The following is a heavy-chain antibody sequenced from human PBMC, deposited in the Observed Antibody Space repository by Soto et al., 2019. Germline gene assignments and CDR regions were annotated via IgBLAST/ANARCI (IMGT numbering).Heavy chain of an antibody. J-gene: IGHJ4*02. V-gene: IGHV1-69*02. CDR2: IIPILGIA. CDR3: ALHSSGWYGVDY. Sequence: QVQLVQSGAEVKKPGSSVKVSCKASGGTFSSYTISWVRQAPGQGLEWMGRIIPILGIANYAQKFQGRVTITADKSTSTASMELSSLRSEDTAVYYCALHSSGWYGVDYWGQGTLVTVSS. CDR1: GGTFSSYT. D-gene: IGHD6-19*01.